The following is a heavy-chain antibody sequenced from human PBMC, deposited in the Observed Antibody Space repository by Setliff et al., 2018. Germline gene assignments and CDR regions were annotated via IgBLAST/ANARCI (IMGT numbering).Heavy chain of an antibody. D-gene: IGHD3-22*01. CDR3: AKGGNDSSGYPVGWFDP. J-gene: IGHJ5*02. CDR1: GFTFSSYA. CDR2: ISGSGGST. V-gene: IGHV3-23*01. Sequence: LRLSCAASGFTFSSYAMSWVRQAPGKGLEWVSAISGSGGSTYYADSVKGRFTISRDNSKNTLYLQMLSLRAEDTAVYYCAKGGNDSSGYPVGWFDPWGQGTLVTVSS.